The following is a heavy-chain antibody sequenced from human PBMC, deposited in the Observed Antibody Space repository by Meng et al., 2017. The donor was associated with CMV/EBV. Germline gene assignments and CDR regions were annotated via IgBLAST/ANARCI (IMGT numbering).Heavy chain of an antibody. CDR3: AKYCSSGACLDY. CDR1: GFTFSDYW. V-gene: IGHV3-74*03. D-gene: IGHD2-2*01. Sequence: SCAASGFTFSDYWMHWVRQAPGKGLVWVSRIKYDGRRTTYADSVKGRFTISRDNAQNTVYLQMNSLRAEDTAVYYCAKYCSSGACLDYWGQGTLVTVSS. J-gene: IGHJ4*02. CDR2: IKYDGRRT.